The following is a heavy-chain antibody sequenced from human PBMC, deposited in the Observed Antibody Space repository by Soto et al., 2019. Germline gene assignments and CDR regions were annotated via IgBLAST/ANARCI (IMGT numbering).Heavy chain of an antibody. Sequence: SETLSLTCTVSGGSISSCSYYWGWIRQPPGKGLEWIGSIYYSGSTYYNPSLKSRVTISVDTSKNQFSLKLSSVTAADTAVYYCARVLRYFDWLLNNYYYYGMDVWGQGTTVTVSS. CDR1: GGSISSCSYY. CDR3: ARVLRYFDWLLNNYYYYGMDV. D-gene: IGHD3-9*01. V-gene: IGHV4-39*01. J-gene: IGHJ6*02. CDR2: IYYSGST.